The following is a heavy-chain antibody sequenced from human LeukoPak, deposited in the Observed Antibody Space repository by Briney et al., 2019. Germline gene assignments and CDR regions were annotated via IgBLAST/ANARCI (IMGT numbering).Heavy chain of an antibody. CDR3: ARVDSSGYYYRFDP. CDR1: GYTFTSYG. D-gene: IGHD3-22*01. Sequence: EASVKVSCEASGYTFTSYGISWVRQAPGQGLEWMGWISAYNGNTNYAQKLQGRVTMTTDTSTSTAYMELRSLRSDDTAVYYCARVDSSGYYYRFDPWGQGTLVTVSS. J-gene: IGHJ5*02. CDR2: ISAYNGNT. V-gene: IGHV1-18*01.